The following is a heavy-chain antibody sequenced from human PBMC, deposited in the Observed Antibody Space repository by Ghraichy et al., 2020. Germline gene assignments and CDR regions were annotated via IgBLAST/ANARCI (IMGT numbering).Heavy chain of an antibody. J-gene: IGHJ2*01. CDR3: ARQQGGNYYASWYFDV. CDR2: IYYSGST. Sequence: SETLSLTCTVSGGSVNSGSFYWSWIRQPPGKGLEWIGNIYYSGSTSYNPSLKSRVTISVDTSQNQFSLRLSSVTAADTALYYCARQQGGNYYASWYFDVWGRGTLVTVSS. CDR1: GGSVNSGSFY. V-gene: IGHV4-61*01. D-gene: IGHD1-26*01.